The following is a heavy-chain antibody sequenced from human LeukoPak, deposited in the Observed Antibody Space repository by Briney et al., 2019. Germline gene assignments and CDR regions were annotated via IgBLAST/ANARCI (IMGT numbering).Heavy chain of an antibody. Sequence: GGSLNLPCEPPGFTFPNAGRNWVRQAPGRGREWVGGFKSKIDGGTTEYAAPVKGRFTIARDDSKNTLYLQMNSLKTEDTAVYYCNTILHYSSSSEGYWGQGALVTVSS. J-gene: IGHJ4*02. CDR3: NTILHYSSSSEGY. CDR1: GFTFPNAG. D-gene: IGHD6-6*01. CDR2: FKSKIDGGTT. V-gene: IGHV3-15*01.